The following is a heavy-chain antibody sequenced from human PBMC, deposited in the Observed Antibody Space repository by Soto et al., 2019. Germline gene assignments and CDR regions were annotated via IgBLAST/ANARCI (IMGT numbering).Heavy chain of an antibody. CDR3: ARDPNIVATMGSIYYYYGMDV. CDR2: IKQDGSEK. D-gene: IGHD5-12*01. CDR1: GFTFSSYW. J-gene: IGHJ6*02. V-gene: IGHV3-7*01. Sequence: EVQLVESGGGLVQPGGSLRLSCAASGFTFSSYWMSWVRQAPGKGLEWVANIKQDGSEKYYVDSVKGRFTISRDNAKNSLYLQMNSLRAEDTVVYYCARDPNIVATMGSIYYYYGMDVWGQGTTVTVSS.